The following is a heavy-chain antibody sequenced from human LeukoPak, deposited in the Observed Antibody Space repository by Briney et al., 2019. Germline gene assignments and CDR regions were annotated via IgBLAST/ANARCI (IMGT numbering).Heavy chain of an antibody. Sequence: PGRSLRLSCAASEFDFSSHAMTWVRQAPGKGLEWVSAISISGSKTYYADSVKGRFTISRDNSKNTLYLQMNSLRAEDTAVYYCARDPGEDYWGQGTLVTVSS. D-gene: IGHD3-16*01. CDR1: EFDFSSHA. J-gene: IGHJ4*02. CDR3: ARDPGEDY. V-gene: IGHV3-23*01. CDR2: ISISGSKT.